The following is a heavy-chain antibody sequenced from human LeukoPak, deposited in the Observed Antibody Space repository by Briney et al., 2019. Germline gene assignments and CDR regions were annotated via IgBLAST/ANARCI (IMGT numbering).Heavy chain of an antibody. CDR1: GFTFSSYD. CDR2: IGTAGDT. CDR3: ARGATVTLADSYGMDV. Sequence: GGSLRLSCAASGFTFSSYDMHWVRQATGKGLEWVSAIGTAGDTYYPGSVKGRFTISRENAKNSLYLQMNSLRAGDTAVYYCARGATVTLADSYGMDVWGQGTTVTVSS. J-gene: IGHJ6*02. V-gene: IGHV3-13*01. D-gene: IGHD4-17*01.